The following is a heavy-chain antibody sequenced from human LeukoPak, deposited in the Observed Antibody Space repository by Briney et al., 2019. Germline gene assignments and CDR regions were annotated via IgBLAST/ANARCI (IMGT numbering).Heavy chain of an antibody. CDR1: GGSIRSASDY. V-gene: IGHV4-61*02. CDR2: IYTSGST. D-gene: IGHD2-2*01. J-gene: IGHJ5*02. CDR3: AREGLGYCSTTSCYWFDP. Sequence: PSETLSLTCTVSGGSIRSASDYWSWIRQPAGKGLEWIGRIYTSGSTNYNPSLKSRVIISVDTSKNQFSLNLSSVTAADTAVYYCAREGLGYCSTTSCYWFDPWGQGTLVTVSS.